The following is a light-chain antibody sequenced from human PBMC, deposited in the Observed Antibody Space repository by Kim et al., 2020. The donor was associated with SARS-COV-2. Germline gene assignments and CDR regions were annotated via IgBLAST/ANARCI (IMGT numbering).Light chain of an antibody. Sequence: LSTSVGDRVTITCRASQSVSHWLAWYQQKPGKAPKVLIYETSKLKSGVPSRFSGSGFGTEFTLTISSLQPDDFATHYCQQYNTWYTFGQGTKLEI. V-gene: IGKV1-5*03. CDR2: ETS. CDR3: QQYNTWYT. CDR1: QSVSHW. J-gene: IGKJ2*01.